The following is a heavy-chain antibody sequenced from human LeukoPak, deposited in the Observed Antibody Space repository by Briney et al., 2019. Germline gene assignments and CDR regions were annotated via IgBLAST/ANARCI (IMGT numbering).Heavy chain of an antibody. D-gene: IGHD2-2*01. J-gene: IGHJ3*02. V-gene: IGHV4-34*01. CDR1: GGSFSGYY. CDR3: AREGDPIVVVPAAIAAFDI. Sequence: SETLSLTCAVYGGSFSGYYWSWIRQSPGKGLEWIGEINHSGSTNYNPSLKSRVTISVDTSKNQFSLKLSSVTAADTAVYYCAREGDPIVVVPAAIAAFDIWGQGTMVTVSS. CDR2: INHSGST.